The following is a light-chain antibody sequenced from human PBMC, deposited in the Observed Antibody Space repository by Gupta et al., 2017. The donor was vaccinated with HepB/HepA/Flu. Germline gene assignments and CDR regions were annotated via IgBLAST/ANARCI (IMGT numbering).Light chain of an antibody. V-gene: IGLV1-47*02. CDR1: SSNIGNDN. J-gene: IGLJ1*01. CDR3: VGWDDSLSGYV. Sequence: QPVLTQPPSASGTPGQRVTISCSGSSSNIGNDNAYWYQHLPGTAPQLLIYYDNQRPSGVPDRVSSCKSGNNASPVISGLRSEDEAEDYCVGWDDSLSGYVFGAGTKVTGL. CDR2: YDN.